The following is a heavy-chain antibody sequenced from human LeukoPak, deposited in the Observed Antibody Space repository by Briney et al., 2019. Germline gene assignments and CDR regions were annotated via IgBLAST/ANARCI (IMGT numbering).Heavy chain of an antibody. CDR2: INPNSGGT. CDR3: ARGAFIAVAGTAPIDY. CDR1: GYTFTGYY. J-gene: IGHJ4*02. V-gene: IGHV1-2*02. D-gene: IGHD6-19*01. Sequence: ASVKVSCKASGYTFTGYYMHWVRQAPGQGLEWMGWINPNSGGTNYAQKFQGRVTMTRDTSISTAYMELSRLRSDDTAVYYCARGAFIAVAGTAPIDYWGQGTLVTVSS.